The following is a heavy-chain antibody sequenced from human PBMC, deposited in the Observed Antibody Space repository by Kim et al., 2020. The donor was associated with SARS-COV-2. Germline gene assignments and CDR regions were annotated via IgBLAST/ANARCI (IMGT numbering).Heavy chain of an antibody. CDR3: ARGLGIAEEDY. CDR1: GYTFTTYD. V-gene: IGHV1-8*01. D-gene: IGHD6-13*01. J-gene: IGHJ4*02. Sequence: ASVKVSCKASGYTFTTYDINWLRQVPGQGLEWMGWTNPNNGNTGYAQKFQGRVTVTRNTSTTTAYLELSSLRSEDTAVYYCARGLGIAEEDYWGQGTLVT. CDR2: TNPNNGNT.